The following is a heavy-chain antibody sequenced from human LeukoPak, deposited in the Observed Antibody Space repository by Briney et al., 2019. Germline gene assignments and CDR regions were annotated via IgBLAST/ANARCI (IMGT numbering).Heavy chain of an antibody. J-gene: IGHJ4*02. CDR3: ARDKKSGESSEIDY. D-gene: IGHD3-10*01. V-gene: IGHV3-74*03. Sequence: GGSLRLSCAASGFTFSDYYMSWIRQAPGKGLVWVSRINRDGSTTKYADSVKGRFTVSRDNAKNTLNLQMNSLRAEDTAVYYCARDKKSGESSEIDYWGQGTLVTVSS. CDR1: GFTFSDYY. CDR2: INRDGSTT.